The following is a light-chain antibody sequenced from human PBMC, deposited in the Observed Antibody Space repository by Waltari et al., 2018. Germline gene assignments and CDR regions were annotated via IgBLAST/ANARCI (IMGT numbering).Light chain of an antibody. CDR1: QSLSVAY. CDR2: GAS. J-gene: IGKJ2*01. Sequence: EIVLTQSPSTLSLSAGDKATLSCRASQSLSVAYLAWYQHKSGQAPRLLIYGASYRATGIPDRFSGSGSGTDFTLTITRLEPDDFAVYYCQQYDTSPGTFGQGTKLEI. V-gene: IGKV3-20*01. CDR3: QQYDTSPGT.